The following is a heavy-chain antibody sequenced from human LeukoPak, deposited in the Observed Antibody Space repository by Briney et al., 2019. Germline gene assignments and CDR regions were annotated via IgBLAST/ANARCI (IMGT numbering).Heavy chain of an antibody. Sequence: GSLRLSCAASGFTFSSYAMSWVRQAPGKGLEWVSAISGSGGSTYYADSVKGRFTISRDNSKNTLYLQMNSLRAEDTAVYYCASPYYYDSSGSTLWDYWGQGTLVTVSS. CDR3: ASPYYYDSSGSTLWDY. J-gene: IGHJ4*02. CDR1: GFTFSSYA. D-gene: IGHD3-22*01. V-gene: IGHV3-23*01. CDR2: ISGSGGST.